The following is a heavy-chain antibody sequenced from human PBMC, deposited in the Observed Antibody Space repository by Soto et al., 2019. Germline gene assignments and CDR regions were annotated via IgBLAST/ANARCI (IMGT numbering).Heavy chain of an antibody. V-gene: IGHV3-30*18. D-gene: IGHD4-17*01. J-gene: IGHJ4*02. CDR2: ISYDGSNK. CDR1: GFTFSSYG. CDR3: AKGYGDYRSFDY. Sequence: QVPLVESGGGVVQPGRSLRLSCAASGFTFSSYGMHWVRQAPGKGLEWVAVISYDGSNKYYADSVKGRFTISRDNSKNTLYLQMNSLRAEDTAVYYCAKGYGDYRSFDYWGQGTLVTVSS.